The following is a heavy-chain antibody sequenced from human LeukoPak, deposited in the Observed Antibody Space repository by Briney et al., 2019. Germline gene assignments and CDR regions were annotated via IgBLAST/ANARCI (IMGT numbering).Heavy chain of an antibody. D-gene: IGHD3-10*01. Sequence: GASVKVSCKASGYTFTSYGISWVRQAPGQGLEWMGWISAYNGNTNYAQKLQGRVTMTTDTSTSTAYMELRSLRSDDTAVYYCARVQGYYGSGSYSDYWGQGTLVTVSS. V-gene: IGHV1-18*01. CDR2: ISAYNGNT. CDR3: ARVQGYYGSGSYSDY. J-gene: IGHJ4*02. CDR1: GYTFTSYG.